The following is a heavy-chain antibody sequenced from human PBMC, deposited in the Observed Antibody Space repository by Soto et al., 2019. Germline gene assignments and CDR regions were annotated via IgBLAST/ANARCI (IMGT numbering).Heavy chain of an antibody. CDR1: GYTFTNYY. CDR3: ARELYRSSSGGYYYYGMDV. V-gene: IGHV1-46*01. J-gene: IGHJ6*02. D-gene: IGHD6-6*01. CDR2: IDPSWGST. Sequence: ASVKVSCKASGYTFTNYYMHWVRQAPGQGLEGMGIIDPSWGSTSYAQKFQGRVTMTRDTSTSTVYMELSSLRSEDTAVYYCARELYRSSSGGYYYYGMDVWGHGTTLTV.